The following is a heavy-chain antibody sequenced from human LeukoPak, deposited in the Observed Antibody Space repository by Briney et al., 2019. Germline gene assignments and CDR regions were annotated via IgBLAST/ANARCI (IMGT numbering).Heavy chain of an antibody. CDR2: ISAYNGNT. D-gene: IGHD6-13*01. CDR3: AAADDYYYMDV. CDR1: GYTFTSYG. Sequence: ASVKVSCKASGYTFTSYGISWVRQSPGQGLEWMGWISAYNGNTNYAQKFQGRVTITTDESTSTAYMELSSLRSEDTAVYYCAAADDYYYMDVWGKGTTVTVSS. J-gene: IGHJ6*03. V-gene: IGHV1-18*01.